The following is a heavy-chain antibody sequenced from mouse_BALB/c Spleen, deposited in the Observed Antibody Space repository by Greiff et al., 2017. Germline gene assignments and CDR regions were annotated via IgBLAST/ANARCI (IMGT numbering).Heavy chain of an antibody. CDR2: IWGGGST. CDR1: GFSLTDYG. Sequence: VKLQESGPGLVAPSQSLSITCTVSGFSLTDYGVSWVRQTPGKGLEWLGVIWGGGSTYYNSALKSRLSISKDNSKSQVFLKMNRLQTDDTSMYYCAKHEGSYDYYAMDYWGQGTSVTVSS. D-gene: IGHD1-1*02. J-gene: IGHJ4*01. V-gene: IGHV2-6-5*01. CDR3: AKHEGSYDYYAMDY.